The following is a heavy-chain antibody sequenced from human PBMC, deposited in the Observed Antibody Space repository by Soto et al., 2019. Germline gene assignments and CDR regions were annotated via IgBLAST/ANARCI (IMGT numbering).Heavy chain of an antibody. J-gene: IGHJ3*02. Sequence: EVQLVESGGGLVQPGGSLRLSCAASGFTVSSNYMSWVRQAPGKGLEWVSVIYSGGSTYYADSVKGRFTISRDNSKNTLYLQMNSLRAEDTAVYYCARGTTIFGVGSNAFDIWGQGTMVTVSS. CDR1: GFTVSSNY. D-gene: IGHD3-3*01. CDR3: ARGTTIFGVGSNAFDI. V-gene: IGHV3-66*01. CDR2: IYSGGST.